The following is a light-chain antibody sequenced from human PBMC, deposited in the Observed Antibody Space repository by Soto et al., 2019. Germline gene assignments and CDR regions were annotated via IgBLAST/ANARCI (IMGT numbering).Light chain of an antibody. V-gene: IGKV3-20*01. CDR2: GAS. CDR3: QQFSSYPLT. Sequence: EIVLPQSPGTLSLSPGARATLSCRASQIVGGDTLAWFQQRPGQAPRLVIYGASNRAAGIPDRFSGGGSGTDFTLTISRLEPEDFAVYYCQQFSSYPLTFGGGTKVDIK. CDR1: QIVGGDT. J-gene: IGKJ4*01.